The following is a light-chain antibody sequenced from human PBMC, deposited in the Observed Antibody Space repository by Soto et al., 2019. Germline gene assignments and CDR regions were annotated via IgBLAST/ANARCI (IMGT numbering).Light chain of an antibody. CDR3: VQHDSYPRT. CDR1: QGIRSA. V-gene: IGKV1-17*01. J-gene: IGKJ4*01. Sequence: DVQMTQSPSSLSASVGDRITITCRASQGIRSALSWYQQKPGKAPERLISGASTLHRGVPSTFSGSGSGTEFTLKITSLQAEDFATYYCVQHDSYPRTFGGGTRVDI. CDR2: GAS.